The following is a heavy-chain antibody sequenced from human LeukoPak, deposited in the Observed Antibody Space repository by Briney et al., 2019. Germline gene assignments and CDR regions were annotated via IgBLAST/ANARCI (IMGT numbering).Heavy chain of an antibody. D-gene: IGHD6-13*01. J-gene: IGHJ4*02. CDR2: IRYDGSNK. CDR1: GFTFSSYG. Sequence: GGSLRLSCAASGFTFSSYGMHWVRQAPGKGLEWVAFIRYDGSNKYYADSVKGRFTISRDNSKNTLYLQMNSLRAEDTAAYYCAQDRDSSSPWYIHYWGQGTLVTVSS. V-gene: IGHV3-30*02. CDR3: AQDRDSSSPWYIHY.